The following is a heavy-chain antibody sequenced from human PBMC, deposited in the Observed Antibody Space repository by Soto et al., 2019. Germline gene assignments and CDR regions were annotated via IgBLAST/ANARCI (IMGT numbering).Heavy chain of an antibody. J-gene: IGHJ6*02. V-gene: IGHV1-46*01. D-gene: IGHD4-17*01. Sequence: GASVKVSCKASGYTFTSYYMHWVRQAPGQGLEWMGIINPSGGSTSYAQKFQGRVTMTTDTSTSTVYMELSSLRSEDTAVYYCARVEEDYGGNSGMDVWGQGTTVTVSS. CDR2: INPSGGST. CDR1: GYTFTSYY. CDR3: ARVEEDYGGNSGMDV.